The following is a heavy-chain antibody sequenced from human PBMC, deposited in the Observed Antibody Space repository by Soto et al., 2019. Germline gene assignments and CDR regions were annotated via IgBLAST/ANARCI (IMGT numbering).Heavy chain of an antibody. V-gene: IGHV1-58*01. CDR1: GFTLSNSA. CDR3: ATDNGDSYGYGNY. J-gene: IGHJ4*02. D-gene: IGHD5-18*01. Sequence: GASVKVSCKASGFTLSNSAVQCVRQARRQLLEWIGWIVVGSGNTNYAQKFQERVTITRDMSTTTAYMELSSLRSVDTAVYYCATDNGDSYGYGNYWGQGTLVTVSS. CDR2: IVVGSGNT.